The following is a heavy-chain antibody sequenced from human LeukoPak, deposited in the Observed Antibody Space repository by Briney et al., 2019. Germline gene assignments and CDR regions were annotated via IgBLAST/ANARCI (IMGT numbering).Heavy chain of an antibody. D-gene: IGHD3-9*01. CDR1: GGSFSGYY. V-gene: IGHV4-34*01. CDR2: INHSGST. J-gene: IGHJ6*03. CDR3: ARFLAGTRHFHFYYYMDV. Sequence: PSETLSLTCAVYGGSFSGYYWSWIRQPPGKGLEWIGEINHSGSTYYNPSFKSRITISVDTSKNQFSLKVISVTAADTAVYYCARFLAGTRHFHFYYYMDVWGKGTTVTISS.